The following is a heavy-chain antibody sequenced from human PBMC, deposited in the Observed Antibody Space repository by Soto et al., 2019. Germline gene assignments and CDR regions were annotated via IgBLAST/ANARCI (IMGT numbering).Heavy chain of an antibody. CDR2: ISSYNGKT. D-gene: IGHD3-22*01. Sequence: QVQLVQSGAEVKKPGASVKVSCEASGYTFNSDGITWVRQAPGQGLEWIGWISSYNGKTNYAQNLQGRVTMTTDTSTRPAHMELRSLIFDDTAVYFCARRPRDRAPDFWGQGTLVTVSS. CDR1: GYTFNSDG. J-gene: IGHJ4*02. V-gene: IGHV1-18*01. CDR3: ARRPRDRAPDF.